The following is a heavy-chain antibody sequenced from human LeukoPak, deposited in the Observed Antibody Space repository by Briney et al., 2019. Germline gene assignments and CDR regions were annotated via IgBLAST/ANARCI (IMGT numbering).Heavy chain of an antibody. V-gene: IGHV1-18*01. CDR2: ISSYNGNT. D-gene: IGHD7-27*01. Sequence: ASVKVSCKASGYTFTSYGISWVRQAPGQGLEWVGWISSYNGNTNHAEKFQGRVTMTTETSTTTAYLELRGLGSDDTAVYYCARDPSKWYWGHYFDYWGQGTLVTVSS. CDR3: ARDPSKWYWGHYFDY. CDR1: GYTFTSYG. J-gene: IGHJ4*02.